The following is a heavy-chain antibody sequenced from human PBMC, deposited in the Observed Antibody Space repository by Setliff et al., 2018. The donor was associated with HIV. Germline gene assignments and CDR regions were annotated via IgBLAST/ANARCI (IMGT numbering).Heavy chain of an antibody. CDR3: AREYYYGSGSSFDP. CDR1: GYSISSGYY. CDR2: INHYGGT. Sequence: SETLSLTCAVSGYSISSGYYWGWIRQPPGKGLEWIGAINHYGGTNYNPSLKSRVTMSVDTSKNQFSLRLSSVTAADTAVYYCAREYYYGSGSSFDPWGQGTLVTVSS. D-gene: IGHD3-10*01. V-gene: IGHV4-38-2*02. J-gene: IGHJ5*02.